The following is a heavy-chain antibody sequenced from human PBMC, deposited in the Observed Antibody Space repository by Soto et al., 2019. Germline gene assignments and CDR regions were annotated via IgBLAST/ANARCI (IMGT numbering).Heavy chain of an antibody. CDR2: INTGNGNT. CDR1: GYTFSSYA. V-gene: IGHV1-3*04. J-gene: IGHJ4*02. Sequence: ASVKVSCKASGYTFSSYAMHWVLQAPGQRLEWMGWINTGNGNTKYSQKLQGRLTVTRDTSASTVYMELSSLRSEDTAVYYCASRVAVVGIPGVDFDYCGQGTVVTVAS. CDR3: ASRVAVVGIPGVDFDY. D-gene: IGHD6-19*01.